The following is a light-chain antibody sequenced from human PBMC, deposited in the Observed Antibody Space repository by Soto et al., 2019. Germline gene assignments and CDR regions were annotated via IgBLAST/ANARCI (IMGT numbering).Light chain of an antibody. V-gene: IGKV3-15*01. CDR1: QSVSSN. J-gene: IGKJ2*01. CDR3: QQYNNWPRT. CDR2: AAS. Sequence: IVMTQSPATLSVSPGERATLSCRASQSVSSNLAWYQQKPGLAPRLLIYAASARATGLPARFSGSGSGTEFTLTISSLQSEDFAVYYCQQYNNWPRTFGQGTKLEIK.